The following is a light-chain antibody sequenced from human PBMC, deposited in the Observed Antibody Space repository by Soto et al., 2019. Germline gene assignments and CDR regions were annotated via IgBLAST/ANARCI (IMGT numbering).Light chain of an antibody. CDR3: QQYSSSPLT. CDR2: DAS. CDR1: QSVNNNY. J-gene: IGKJ1*01. Sequence: EVVLTQSPATLSVSPGEGAALSCRASQSVNNNYLAWYQQKPGQAPRLVIYDASNRATGIPDRFSASGSGTDFTLTISRLEPEDFAVYYCQQYSSSPLTFGQGTKVDIK. V-gene: IGKV3-20*01.